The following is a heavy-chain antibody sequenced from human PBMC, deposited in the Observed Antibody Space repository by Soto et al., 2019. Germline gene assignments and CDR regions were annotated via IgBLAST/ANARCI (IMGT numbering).Heavy chain of an antibody. J-gene: IGHJ5*02. Sequence: QVQLVESGGGVVQPGRSLRLSCAASGFTFSSYGMHWVRQAPGKGLEWVAVISYDGSNKYYADSVKGRFTISRDNSKNTLYLQMNSLRAEDTAVYYCAKDPVDIIAVAGSLFGWFDPWGQGTLVTVSS. CDR1: GFTFSSYG. CDR2: ISYDGSNK. D-gene: IGHD6-19*01. V-gene: IGHV3-30*18. CDR3: AKDPVDIIAVAGSLFGWFDP.